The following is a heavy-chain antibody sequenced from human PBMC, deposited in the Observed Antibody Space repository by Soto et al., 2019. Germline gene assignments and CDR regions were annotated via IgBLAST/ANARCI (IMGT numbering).Heavy chain of an antibody. V-gene: IGHV1-2*02. D-gene: IGHD3-3*01. CDR3: ARDYWSGDRYYYGMDV. Sequence: VKVSCKASGYTFTGYYIHWVRQAPGQRLEWMGYINPNSGGPNYAQKFQGRVTMTRDTSISTAYMELSRLRSDDTAVYFCARDYWSGDRYYYGMDVWGQGTTVTVSS. CDR2: INPNSGGP. J-gene: IGHJ6*02. CDR1: GYTFTGYY.